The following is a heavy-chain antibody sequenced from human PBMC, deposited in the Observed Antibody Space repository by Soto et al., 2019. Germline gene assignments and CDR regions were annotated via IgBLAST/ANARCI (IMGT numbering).Heavy chain of an antibody. Sequence: ASVKVSCKASGYTFTSYAMHWVRQAPGQRLEWMGWINAGNGNTKYSQKFQGRVTITRDTSASTAYMELSSLRSEDTVVYYCAREYQPYASFWFDPWGQGTLVTVSS. D-gene: IGHD2-2*01. CDR3: AREYQPYASFWFDP. CDR1: GYTFTSYA. J-gene: IGHJ5*02. CDR2: INAGNGNT. V-gene: IGHV1-3*01.